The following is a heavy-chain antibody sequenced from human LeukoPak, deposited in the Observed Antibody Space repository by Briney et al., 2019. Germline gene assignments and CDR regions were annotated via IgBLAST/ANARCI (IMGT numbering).Heavy chain of an antibody. V-gene: IGHV1-69*06. Sequence: GPSVKPSCKASGGTLTSYVISWVRQSPGHRGGGRRGFMAISSTATHAPKFPGRVTITADKTTHTTYLELSSPRSEDPAVSYSTSGRTDIVVVPATRCNYYFDYWGQGTLVTVSS. CDR3: TSGRTDIVVVPATRCNYYFDY. CDR2: FMAISSTA. J-gene: IGHJ4*02. CDR1: GGTLTSYV. D-gene: IGHD2-2*01.